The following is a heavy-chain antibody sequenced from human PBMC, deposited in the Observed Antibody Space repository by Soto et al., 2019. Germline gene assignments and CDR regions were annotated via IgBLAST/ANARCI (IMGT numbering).Heavy chain of an antibody. J-gene: IGHJ3*01. V-gene: IGHV3-48*03. CDR3: ATRSGGGGAFDF. CDR2: IGRGGTTT. D-gene: IGHD3-10*01. CDR1: GLTFSNYE. Sequence: GGSLRLSCAASGLTFSNYEMNWVRQAPGKVLEWVSYIGRGGTTTYYADSLKGRFTISRDNAKNSLYLQMNSLRAEDTAVYYCATRSGGGGAFDFWGQGTVLTVSS.